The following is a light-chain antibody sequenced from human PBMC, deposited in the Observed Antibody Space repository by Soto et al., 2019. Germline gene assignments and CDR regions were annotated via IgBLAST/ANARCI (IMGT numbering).Light chain of an antibody. CDR2: DAS. Sequence: QSPSTLSASVGDRVTIICRASQSISTWLAWYQLKPGKAPKLLIYDASTLEGGVPSRFSGIGSGTEFTLTISGLQPDDFATYYCQHSWTFGQGTKVDIK. CDR1: QSISTW. V-gene: IGKV1-5*02. CDR3: QHSWT. J-gene: IGKJ1*01.